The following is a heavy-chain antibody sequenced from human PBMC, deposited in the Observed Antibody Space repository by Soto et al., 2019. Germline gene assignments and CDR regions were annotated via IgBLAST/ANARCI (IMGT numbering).Heavy chain of an antibody. J-gene: IGHJ6*02. Sequence: QVQLVQSGAEVKKPGSSVKVSCKASGGTFSSYAISWVRQAPGQGLEWMGGIIPSFGTANYAPKFQGRVTITADESTSTAYMELTSLRSEDPAVYYCARGEQLNNVVLVAAIPSYYYYGMDVWGQGTTVTVSS. CDR1: GGTFSSYA. D-gene: IGHD2-15*01. CDR3: ARGEQLNNVVLVAAIPSYYYYGMDV. CDR2: IIPSFGTA. V-gene: IGHV1-69*01.